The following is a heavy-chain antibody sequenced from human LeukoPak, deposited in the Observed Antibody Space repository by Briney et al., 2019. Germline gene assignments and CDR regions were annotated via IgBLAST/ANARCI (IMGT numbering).Heavy chain of an antibody. CDR1: GFTFSSYS. CDR2: ISSSSSYI. J-gene: IGHJ3*02. Sequence: GGSLRLSCAASGFTFSSYSMNWVRQAPGKGLEWVSSISSSSSYIYYADSVKGRFTISRDNAKNSLYLQMNSLRAEDTAVYYCARAEWLLRAFDIWGQGTMVTVSS. CDR3: ARAEWLLRAFDI. D-gene: IGHD6-19*01. V-gene: IGHV3-21*01.